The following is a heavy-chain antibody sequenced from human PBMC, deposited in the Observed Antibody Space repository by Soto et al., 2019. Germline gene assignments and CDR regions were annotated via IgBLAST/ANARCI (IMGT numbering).Heavy chain of an antibody. CDR2: IYSSGTT. CDR3: ARGPFCGDDCYFDV. D-gene: IGHD2-21*01. V-gene: IGHV4-4*07. Sequence: LSLTCTVAGGSISGFYWSWVRQPAGKGLEWIGRIYSSGTTKYNPSLRNRVTTSVDTSTDQYSLNLASMTAADTAVYFCARGPFCGDDCYFDVWGQGTQVTVSS. J-gene: IGHJ4*02. CDR1: GGSISGFY.